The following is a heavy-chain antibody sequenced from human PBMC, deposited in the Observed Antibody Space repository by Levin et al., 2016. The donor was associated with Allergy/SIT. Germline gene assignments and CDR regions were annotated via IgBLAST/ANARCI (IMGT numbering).Heavy chain of an antibody. J-gene: IGHJ4*02. D-gene: IGHD6-6*01. CDR2: IYYSGST. CDR3: ARGGQLADY. Sequence: RQAPGKGLEWIGYIYYSGSTYYNPSLKSRVTISVDTSKNQFSLKLSSVTAADTAVYYCARGGQLADYWGQGTLVTVSS. V-gene: IGHV4-31*02.